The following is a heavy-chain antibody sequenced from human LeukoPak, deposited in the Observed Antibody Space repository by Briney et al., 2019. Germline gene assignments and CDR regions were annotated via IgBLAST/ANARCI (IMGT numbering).Heavy chain of an antibody. CDR1: GFTFSSYS. J-gene: IGHJ5*02. CDR3: ARDSLVHPNRWFDP. Sequence: GGSLRLSCAASGFTFSSYSMNWVRQAPGKGLEWVSYISSSSSTIYYADSVKGRFTISRDNAKNSLYLQMNSLRAEDTAVYYCARDSLVHPNRWFDPWGQGTLVIVSS. D-gene: IGHD6-13*01. CDR2: ISSSSSTI. V-gene: IGHV3-48*01.